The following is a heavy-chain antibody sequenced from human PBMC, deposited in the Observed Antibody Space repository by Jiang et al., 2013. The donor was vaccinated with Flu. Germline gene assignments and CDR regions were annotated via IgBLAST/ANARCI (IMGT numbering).Heavy chain of an antibody. D-gene: IGHD6-19*01. CDR1: GFTFSSYS. CDR3: ARDLPGQQWLVRTRYYYYGMDV. CDR2: ISSSSSYI. J-gene: IGHJ6*02. Sequence: VQLVESGGGLVKPGGSLRLSCAASGFTFSSYSMNWVRQAPGKGLEWVSSISSSSSYIYYADSVKGRFTISRDNAKNSLYLQMNSLRAEDTAVYYCARDLPGQQWLVRTRYYYYGMDVWGQGTTVTVSS. V-gene: IGHV3-21*01.